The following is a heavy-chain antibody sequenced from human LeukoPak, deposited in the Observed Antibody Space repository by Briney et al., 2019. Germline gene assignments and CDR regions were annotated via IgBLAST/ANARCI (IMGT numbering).Heavy chain of an antibody. CDR2: IYYSGTTY. D-gene: IGHD6-13*01. CDR1: GGAMSRYY. CDR3: ARLDKHPGSWLPDY. V-gene: IGHV4-59*08. Sequence: PSDTLSVTRTVAGGAMSRYYGIGTRQPPGKGLEWIGYIYYSGTTYYYNPSLQSRVTMSVDTSKNQFSLKLNSVTAADTAVYFCARLDKHPGSWLPDYWGQGTLVTVSS. J-gene: IGHJ4*02.